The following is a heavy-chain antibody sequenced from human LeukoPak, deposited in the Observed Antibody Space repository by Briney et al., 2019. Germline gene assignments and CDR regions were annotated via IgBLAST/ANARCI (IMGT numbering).Heavy chain of an antibody. CDR3: ARLSYSSGWLDY. D-gene: IGHD6-19*01. Sequence: GGSLRLSCAASGFTFSSYYMNWVRQAPGKGLEWVAYISSSSTMYYADSVKGRFTISRDNAKNSLNLQMNSLRAEDTAVYYCARLSYSSGWLDYWGQGTLVTVSS. CDR1: GFTFSSYY. J-gene: IGHJ4*02. V-gene: IGHV3-48*01. CDR2: ISSSSTM.